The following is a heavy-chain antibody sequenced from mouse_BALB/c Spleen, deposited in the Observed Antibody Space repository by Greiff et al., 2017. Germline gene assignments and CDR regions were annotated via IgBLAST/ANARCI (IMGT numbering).Heavy chain of an antibody. CDR3: ARWEYYYGSNTAGFAY. CDR1: GYTFTSYW. J-gene: IGHJ3*01. Sequence: QVQLQQPGAELVKPGASVKLSCKASGYTFTSYWMHWVKQRPGQGLEWIGEINPSNGRTNYNEKFKSKATLTVDKSSSTAYMQLSSLTSEDSAVYYCARWEYYYGSNTAGFAYWGQGTLVTVSA. V-gene: IGHV1S81*02. CDR2: INPSNGRT. D-gene: IGHD1-1*01.